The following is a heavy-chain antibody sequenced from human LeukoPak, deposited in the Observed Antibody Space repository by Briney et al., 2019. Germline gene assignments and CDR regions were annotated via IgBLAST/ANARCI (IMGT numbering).Heavy chain of an antibody. Sequence: ETLSLTCAVYGGSFRGNFWSWVRQVPGKGLEWVANIDQAGSEKNYVDSVKGRFTISRDNAKNSLFLQMSSLRAEDTAVYYCARYRDGTPSAHNPYWGQGTLVTVSS. CDR2: IDQAGSEK. CDR3: ARYRDGTPSAHNPY. V-gene: IGHV3-7*01. D-gene: IGHD1-1*01. J-gene: IGHJ4*02. CDR1: GGSFRGNF.